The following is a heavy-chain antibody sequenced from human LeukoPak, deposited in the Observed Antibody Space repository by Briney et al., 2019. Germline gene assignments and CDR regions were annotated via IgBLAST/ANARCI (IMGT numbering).Heavy chain of an antibody. J-gene: IGHJ4*02. Sequence: GGSLRLSCAASGFTFSDYYMSWIRQAPGKGLEWVSYISSSGSTIYYADSVKGRFTISRDNAKNSLYLQMNSLRAEDTAVYYCARDPANAPQIRGFDYWGQGTLVTVSS. CDR1: GFTFSDYY. CDR3: ARDPANAPQIRGFDY. CDR2: ISSSGSTI. D-gene: IGHD1-26*01. V-gene: IGHV3-11*04.